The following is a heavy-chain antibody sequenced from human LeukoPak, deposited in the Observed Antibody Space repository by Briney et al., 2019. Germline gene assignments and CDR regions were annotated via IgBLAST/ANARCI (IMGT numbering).Heavy chain of an antibody. CDR2: IYYSGST. V-gene: IGHV4-39*01. Sequence: PSETLSLTWTVSGGSISSSSYYWGWIRQPPGKGLEWIGSIYYSGSTYYNPSLKSRVTISVDTSKNQFSLKLSSVTAADTAEYYCARPIPSGNYHNYYYYYMDVWGKGTTVTVSS. D-gene: IGHD1-26*01. CDR1: GGSISSSSYY. CDR3: ARPIPSGNYHNYYYYYMDV. J-gene: IGHJ6*03.